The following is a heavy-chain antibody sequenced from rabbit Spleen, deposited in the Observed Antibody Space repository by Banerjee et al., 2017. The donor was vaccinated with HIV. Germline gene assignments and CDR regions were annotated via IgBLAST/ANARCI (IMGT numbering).Heavy chain of an antibody. CDR3: ARDTSSSFSSYGMDL. Sequence: QERLVESGGGLVKPEGSLKLSCTASGFSFSNKAVMCWVRQAPGKGLEWIACIDAGSSGYTYFASWAKGRFTISKTSSTTVTLQMTSLTAADTATYFCARDTSSSFSSYGMDLWGPGTLVTVS. D-gene: IGHD1-1*01. CDR2: IDAGSSGYT. CDR1: GFSFSNKAV. J-gene: IGHJ6*01. V-gene: IGHV1S45*01.